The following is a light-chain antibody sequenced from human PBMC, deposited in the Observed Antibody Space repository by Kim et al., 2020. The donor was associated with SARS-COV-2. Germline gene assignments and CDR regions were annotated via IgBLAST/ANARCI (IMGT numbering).Light chain of an antibody. CDR3: NSRDSSGNHLVV. CDR2: GKN. V-gene: IGLV3-19*01. J-gene: IGLJ1*01. Sequence: SSELTQDPAVSVALGQTVRITCQGDSLRSYYASWYQQKPGQAPVLVIYGKNSRPSGIPDRFSGSSSGNTASLTITGAQAEDEADYYCNSRDSSGNHLVVFGTGTKVTVL. CDR1: SLRSYY.